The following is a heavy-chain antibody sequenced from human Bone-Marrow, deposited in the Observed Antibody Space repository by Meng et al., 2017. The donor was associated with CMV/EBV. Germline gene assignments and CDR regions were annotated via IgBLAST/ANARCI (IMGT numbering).Heavy chain of an antibody. J-gene: IGHJ5*02. D-gene: IGHD3-9*01. V-gene: IGHV3-7*01. Sequence: EPLSLTCAASGFTFRTYWMSWVRQAPGKGLEWVANIKQDGSEKYYVDSVKGRFTVSRDNAKNSLYFQMNSLRAEDTAVYYCARGQHHDILIVGGNWFDPWGQGTLVTVSS. CDR1: GFTFRTYW. CDR3: ARGQHHDILIVGGNWFDP. CDR2: IKQDGSEK.